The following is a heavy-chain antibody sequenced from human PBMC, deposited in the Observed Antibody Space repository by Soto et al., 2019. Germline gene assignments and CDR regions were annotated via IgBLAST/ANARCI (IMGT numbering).Heavy chain of an antibody. Sequence: DVQVVESGGGLVQPGRSLRLSCAASGFIFEDYAMHWVRQAPGKGLEWVSGISWNSGSIDYADSVTGRFTISRDNAKNSLYLQMNNLRTEDTALYYCARGLSYCLGRYVLFDAFDTWGQGTRVTVSS. J-gene: IGHJ3*02. CDR3: ARGLSYCLGRYVLFDAFDT. CDR1: GFIFEDYA. V-gene: IGHV3-9*01. CDR2: ISWNSGSI. D-gene: IGHD3-10*01.